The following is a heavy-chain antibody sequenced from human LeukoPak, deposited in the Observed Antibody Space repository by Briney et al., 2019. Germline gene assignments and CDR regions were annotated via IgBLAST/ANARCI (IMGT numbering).Heavy chain of an antibody. CDR1: GGSISNYY. CDR2: IYYSGST. J-gene: IGHJ5*02. V-gene: IGHV4-59*08. D-gene: IGHD5-24*01. Sequence: SETLSLTCTVSGGSISNYYWSWIRQPPGKGLEWIGYIYYSGSTNYNPSLKSRVTISVDTSKSQFSLKVSSVTAADTAVYYCARHTAEKYNWFDRWGQGTLVTVSS. CDR3: ARHTAEKYNWFDR.